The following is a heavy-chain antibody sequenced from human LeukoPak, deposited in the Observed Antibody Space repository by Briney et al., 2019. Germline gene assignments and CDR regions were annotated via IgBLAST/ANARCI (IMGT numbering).Heavy chain of an antibody. V-gene: IGHV1-2*02. D-gene: IGHD3-22*01. J-gene: IGHJ3*02. CDR3: ARTFYDISLAFDI. Sequence: ASVKVSCKASGYTSTGYYIHWVRQAPGQGLEWMGWINPNSGGTNYAQNFQGRVTMTRDTSISTAYMELSRLRSDDTAVYYCARTFYDISLAFDIWGQGTMVTVSS. CDR1: GYTSTGYY. CDR2: INPNSGGT.